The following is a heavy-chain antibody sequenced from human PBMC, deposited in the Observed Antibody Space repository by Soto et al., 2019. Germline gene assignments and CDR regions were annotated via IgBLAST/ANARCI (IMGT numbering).Heavy chain of an antibody. CDR1: GFTFSNYW. CDR2: IKQDGSEK. J-gene: IGHJ5*02. Sequence: GVSLRLSFAAAGFTFSNYWMSWVRQAPGKGLEWVANIKQDGSEKYYVDSVKGRFTISRDNAKNSLYLQMNSLRAEDTAVYYCARVVGSGWYPSWFDPWGPGTLVTVSS. V-gene: IGHV3-7*01. CDR3: ARVVGSGWYPSWFDP. D-gene: IGHD6-19*01.